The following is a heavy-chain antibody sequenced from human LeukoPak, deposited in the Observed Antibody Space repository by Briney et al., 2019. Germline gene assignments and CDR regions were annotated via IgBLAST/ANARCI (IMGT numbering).Heavy chain of an antibody. CDR3: ARIRAVAGRELGY. J-gene: IGHJ4*02. CDR2: INPNSGGT. Sequence: GASLKVSCKASGYTFTGYYMHWVRQAPGQGLEWMGWINPNSGGTNYAQKFQGRVTMTRDTPISTAYMELSRLGSVGTAVYYCARIRAVAGRELGYWGQGTLVTVSS. CDR1: GYTFTGYY. V-gene: IGHV1-2*02. D-gene: IGHD6-19*01.